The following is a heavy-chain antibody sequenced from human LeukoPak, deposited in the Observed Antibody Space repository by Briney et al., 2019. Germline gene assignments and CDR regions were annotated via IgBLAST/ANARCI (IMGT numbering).Heavy chain of an antibody. CDR1: GFTFSSYG. V-gene: IGHV3-33*01. D-gene: IGHD2-21*01. CDR3: TRGGGGSFPHY. Sequence: GGSLRLSCTASGFTFSSYGMHWVRQAPGKGLEWVAVIWYDGSKQYYADSVKGRFTISRDNSKNTLYLQMNSLRAEDTAVYYCTRGGGGSFPHYWGQGTLVTVSS. J-gene: IGHJ4*02. CDR2: IWYDGSKQ.